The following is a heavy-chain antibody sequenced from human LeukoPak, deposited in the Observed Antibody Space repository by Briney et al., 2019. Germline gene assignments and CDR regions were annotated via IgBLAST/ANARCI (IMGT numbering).Heavy chain of an antibody. J-gene: IGHJ4*02. CDR1: GGSLSRGGYY. CDR3: ARVSSARNGFDY. V-gene: IGHV4-31*03. Sequence: SETLSLTCSVSGGSLSRGGYYWSWIRQHPGMGLEWIGSIYYSGSTYYTPSLRSRVNISVDTSKSQFALNLTSVTAADTAVYYCARVSSARNGFDYWGQGTLVTVSS. CDR2: IYYSGST. D-gene: IGHD1-14*01.